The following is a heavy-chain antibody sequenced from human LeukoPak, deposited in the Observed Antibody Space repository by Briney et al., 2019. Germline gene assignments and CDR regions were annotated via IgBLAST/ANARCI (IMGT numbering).Heavy chain of an antibody. CDR2: INPNSGGT. D-gene: IGHD4-17*01. Sequence: GASVKVSCKASGGTFSSYAISWVRQAPGQGLEWMGWINPNSGGTNHAQKFQGRVTMTRDTSISTAYMELSRLRSDDTAVYYCAREGDYGDYIFDYWGQGTLATVSS. CDR3: AREGDYGDYIFDY. CDR1: GGTFSSYA. J-gene: IGHJ4*02. V-gene: IGHV1-2*02.